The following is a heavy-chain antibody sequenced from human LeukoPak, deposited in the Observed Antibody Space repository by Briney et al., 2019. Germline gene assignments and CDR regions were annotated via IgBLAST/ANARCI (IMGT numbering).Heavy chain of an antibody. CDR2: ISAYNGNT. CDR1: GYTFTSYG. Sequence: GASVKVSCKASGYTFTSYGISWVRQAPGQGLEWMGWISAYNGNTSYAQKLQGRVTMTTDTSTSTAYMELRSLRSDDTAVYYCARRLKRSTNKYYFDYWGQGTLVTVSS. V-gene: IGHV1-18*01. D-gene: IGHD2-2*01. CDR3: ARRLKRSTNKYYFDY. J-gene: IGHJ4*02.